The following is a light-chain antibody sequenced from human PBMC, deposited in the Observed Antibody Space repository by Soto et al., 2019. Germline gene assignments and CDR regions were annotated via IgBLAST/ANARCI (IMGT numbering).Light chain of an antibody. Sequence: QSVLNQPASVSGTPGPSITISCTGTSSDVGGYNYVSWYQQNPGKAPKLLIYHVTKRPSGVSNRCSGSKSGNTASLSISGLQAEDEADYFFSSCTSSGLVFGGGTKLTVL. CDR3: SSCTSSGLV. CDR1: SSDVGGYNY. CDR2: HVT. J-gene: IGLJ3*02. V-gene: IGLV2-14*01.